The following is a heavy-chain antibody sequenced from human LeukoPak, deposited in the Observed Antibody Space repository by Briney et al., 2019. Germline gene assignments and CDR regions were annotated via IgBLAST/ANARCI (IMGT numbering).Heavy chain of an antibody. CDR1: GFTFSSYA. V-gene: IGHV3-23*01. J-gene: IGHJ4*02. D-gene: IGHD3-22*01. CDR2: ISGSGGST. Sequence: GGSLSLSCAASGFTFSSYAMSWVRQAPGKGLEGVSAISGSGGSTYYADSVKGRFTISRDNSKNTLYLQMNSLRAEDTAVYYCAKHRTMIVVVTPYYFDYWGQGTLVTVSS. CDR3: AKHRTMIVVVTPYYFDY.